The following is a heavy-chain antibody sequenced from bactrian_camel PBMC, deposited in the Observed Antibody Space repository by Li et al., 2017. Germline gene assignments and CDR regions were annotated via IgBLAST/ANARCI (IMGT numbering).Heavy chain of an antibody. D-gene: IGHD3*01. CDR1: EFTFSGYC. J-gene: IGHJ4*01. V-gene: IGHV3S67*01. CDR3: AADLWQPKMYDYCSPNIY. CDR2: IGTDGRT. Sequence: VQLVESGGGLAQPGGDLRLSCTASEFTFSGYCMNWVRQVPGKEREGVAVIGTDGRTTYADSVRGRFTISKDVAKNTLYLQMNSLKSDDTAMYYCAADLWQPKMYDYCSPNIYWGQGTQVTVS.